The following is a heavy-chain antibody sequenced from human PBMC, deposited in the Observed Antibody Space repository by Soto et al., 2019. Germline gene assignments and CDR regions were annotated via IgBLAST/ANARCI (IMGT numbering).Heavy chain of an antibody. Sequence: PSETLSLTCAVYGGSFSGYYWTWIRQPPGKGLEWIGEINHSGSTNYNPSLKSRVTISVVTSKNQFSLKLTSVTAADTALYYCARGGGLVAAGNWFDPWGQGSLVTVSS. V-gene: IGHV4-34*01. CDR1: GGSFSGYY. D-gene: IGHD6-13*01. CDR3: ARGGGLVAAGNWFDP. CDR2: INHSGST. J-gene: IGHJ5*02.